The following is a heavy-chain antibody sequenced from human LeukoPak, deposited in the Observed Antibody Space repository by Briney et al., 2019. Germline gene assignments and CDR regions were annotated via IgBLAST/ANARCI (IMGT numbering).Heavy chain of an antibody. J-gene: IGHJ4*02. D-gene: IGHD1-26*01. CDR2: ISSSGSTI. CDR3: GRSYYALDY. CDR1: GFTFSSYE. V-gene: IGHV3-48*03. Sequence: GGSLRLSCAASGFTFSSYEMNWVRQAPGKGLEWVSYISSSGSTIYYADSVKGRFTISRDNAKNSLYLQMNSLRAEDTAVYRCGRSYYALDYWGQGTLVTVSS.